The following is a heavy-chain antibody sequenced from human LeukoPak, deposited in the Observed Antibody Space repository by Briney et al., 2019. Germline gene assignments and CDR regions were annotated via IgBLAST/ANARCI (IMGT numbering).Heavy chain of an antibody. J-gene: IGHJ3*02. CDR1: GFTFSSYW. Sequence: PGGSLRLSCAASGFTFSSYWMSWVRQAPGKGLEWVANIKQDGSEKYYVDSVKGRFTISRDNAKNSLYLQMNSLRAEDTAVYYCARSIVPAARAAFDIWGQGTMVTVSS. CDR2: IKQDGSEK. V-gene: IGHV3-7*01. CDR3: ARSIVPAARAAFDI. D-gene: IGHD2-2*01.